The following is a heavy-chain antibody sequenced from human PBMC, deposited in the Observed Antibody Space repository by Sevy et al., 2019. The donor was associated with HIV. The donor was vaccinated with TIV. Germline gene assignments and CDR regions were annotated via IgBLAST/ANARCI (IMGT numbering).Heavy chain of an antibody. CDR2: SGST. CDR1: GVSVSPYY. CDR3: AGGGQNKQQLDSFAH. V-gene: IGHV4-59*02. J-gene: IGHJ4*02. D-gene: IGHD1-1*01. Sequence: SETLSLTCTVSGVSVSPYYWAWIRQPPGKGLECVAFSGSTNYNPYLKSRATTSVDTSKNQFSLKLSSVTAADTAIYYCAGGGQNKQQLDSFAHGAQGPLSTFSS.